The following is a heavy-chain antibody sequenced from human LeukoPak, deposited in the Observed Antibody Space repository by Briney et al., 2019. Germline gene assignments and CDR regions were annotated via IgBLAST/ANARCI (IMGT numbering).Heavy chain of an antibody. D-gene: IGHD6-19*01. CDR3: ARGYSSGWCYFDY. CDR1: GYTFTGYY. J-gene: IGHJ4*02. V-gene: IGHV1-2*02. Sequence: GASVKVSCKASGYTFTGYYMHWVRQAPGQGLEWMGWINPNSGGTNYAQKFQGRVTMTRDTSISTAYMELSRLRSDDTAVYYCARGYSSGWCYFDYWGQGTLVTVSS. CDR2: INPNSGGT.